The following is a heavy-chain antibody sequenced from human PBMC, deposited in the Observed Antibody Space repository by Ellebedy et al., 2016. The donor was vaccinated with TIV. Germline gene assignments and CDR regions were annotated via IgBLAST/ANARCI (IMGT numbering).Heavy chain of an antibody. Sequence: GESLKISCRGFGYSFSSYWIAWVRQMPGKGLEWMGLIYAGDSDTRYNPSFEGQVAISVDKSIVTAYLQWSSLKASDTAVYYCARQGPGVVMDYWGQGALVTVSS. CDR1: GYSFSSYW. CDR2: IYAGDSDT. CDR3: ARQGPGVVMDY. J-gene: IGHJ4*02. V-gene: IGHV5-51*01. D-gene: IGHD3-3*01.